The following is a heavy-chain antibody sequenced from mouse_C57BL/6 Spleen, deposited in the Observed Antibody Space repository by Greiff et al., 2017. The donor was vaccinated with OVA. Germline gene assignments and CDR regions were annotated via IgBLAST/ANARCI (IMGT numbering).Heavy chain of an antibody. CDR1: GYTFTSYW. CDR3: ARGGITKVVEDY. CDR2: IHPNSGST. V-gene: IGHV1-64*01. Sequence: QVQLQQPGAELVKPGASVKLSCKASGYTFTSYWMHWVKQRPGQGLEWIGMIHPNSGSTNYNEKFKSKATLTVDKSSSTAYMQLSSLTSEDSAVYYGARGGITKVVEDYWGQGTTLTVSS. J-gene: IGHJ2*01. D-gene: IGHD1-1*01.